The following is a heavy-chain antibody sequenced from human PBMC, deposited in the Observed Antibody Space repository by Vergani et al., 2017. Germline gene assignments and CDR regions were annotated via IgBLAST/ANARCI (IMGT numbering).Heavy chain of an antibody. Sequence: QVQLVQSGAEVKKPGASVKVPCKASGYTFTSYGISWVRQAPGQGLEWMGWISAYNGNTNYAQKLQGRVTMTTDTSTRTAYMELRSLRSDDTAVYYCARSFSYCSSTSCLLYYYYYYYMDVWGKGTTVTVSS. J-gene: IGHJ6*03. D-gene: IGHD2-2*01. V-gene: IGHV1-18*01. CDR3: ARSFSYCSSTSCLLYYYYYYYMDV. CDR1: GYTFTSYG. CDR2: ISAYNGNT.